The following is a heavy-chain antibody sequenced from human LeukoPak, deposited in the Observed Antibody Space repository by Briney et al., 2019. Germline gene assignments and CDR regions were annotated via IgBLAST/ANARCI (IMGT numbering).Heavy chain of an antibody. V-gene: IGHV1-2*02. J-gene: IGHJ6*03. D-gene: IGHD2-2*01. CDR1: GYTFTDYY. Sequence: ASVKVSCKASGYTFTDYYIHWVRQAPGQGLEWMGWINPNTGGTKYPQKFQGTVTMTRDTSISTAYMELSRLRSDDTAVYYCARGYCNSSTCYVSSYYYYYLDVWGKGTTVTVSS. CDR2: INPNTGGT. CDR3: ARGYCNSSTCYVSSYYYYYLDV.